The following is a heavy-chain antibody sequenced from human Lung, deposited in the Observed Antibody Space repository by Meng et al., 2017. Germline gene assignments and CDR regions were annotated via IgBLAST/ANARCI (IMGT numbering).Heavy chain of an antibody. Sequence: QVQLQGTGPGRVDPSGTLSLTCAVSGGSISSSNWWSWVRQPPGKGLEWIGEIYHSGSTNYNPSLKSRVTISVDKSKNQFSLKLSSVTAADTAVYYCARGSITMVRGVSVFDPWGQGTLVTVSS. CDR1: GGSISSSNW. D-gene: IGHD3-10*01. V-gene: IGHV4-4*02. CDR2: IYHSGST. J-gene: IGHJ5*02. CDR3: ARGSITMVRGVSVFDP.